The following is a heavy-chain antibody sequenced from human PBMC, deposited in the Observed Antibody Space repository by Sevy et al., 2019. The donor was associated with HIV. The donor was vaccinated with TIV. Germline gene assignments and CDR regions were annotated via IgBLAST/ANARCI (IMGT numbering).Heavy chain of an antibody. D-gene: IGHD6-13*01. CDR1: GFTVSSNY. CDR2: IYSGGST. V-gene: IGHV3-53*01. CDR3: ARDLSSRLYYYGMDV. J-gene: IGHJ6*02. Sequence: GGSLRLSCATSGFTVSSNYMSWVRQAPGKGLEWVSVIYSGGSTYYADSVKGRFTIPRDNSKNTLYLQMNGLRAEDTAVYYCARDLSSRLYYYGMDVWGQGTTVTVSS.